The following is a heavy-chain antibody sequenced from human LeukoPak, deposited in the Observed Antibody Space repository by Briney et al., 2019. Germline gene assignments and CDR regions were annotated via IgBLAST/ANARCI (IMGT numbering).Heavy chain of an antibody. CDR3: ARDTFSSGRYFDY. J-gene: IGHJ4*02. V-gene: IGHV4-61*02. CDR2: IYTSGST. D-gene: IGHD6-6*01. Sequence: SETLSLTCTVSGGSISSGSYYWSWIRQPAGKGLEWIGRIYTSGSTNYNPSLKSRVTISVDTSKNQFSLKLNSVTAADTAVYYCARDTFSSGRYFDYWGQGTLVTVSS. CDR1: GGSISSGSYY.